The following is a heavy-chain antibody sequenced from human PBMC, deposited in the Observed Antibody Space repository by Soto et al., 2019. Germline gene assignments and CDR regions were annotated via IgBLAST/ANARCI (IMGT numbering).Heavy chain of an antibody. D-gene: IGHD6-6*01. CDR3: ARSLSTIAARPDS. J-gene: IGHJ4*02. V-gene: IGHV1-2*02. Sequence: EASVKVSCKTSGYAFTAYFMHWVRQAPGQGLEWMGWINPNTGGTYYAQKFQGRVTMTRDTSISTAFLDLRRLRSDDTAVYFCARSLSTIAARPDSWGQGTLVTVSS. CDR1: GYAFTAYF. CDR2: INPNTGGT.